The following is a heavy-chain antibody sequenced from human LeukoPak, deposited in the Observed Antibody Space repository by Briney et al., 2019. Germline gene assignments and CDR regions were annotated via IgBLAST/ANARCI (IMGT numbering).Heavy chain of an antibody. Sequence: SETLSLTCTVSGGSISSGDYYWSWIRQPPGKGLEWIGYIYYSGSTYYNPSLKSRVTISVDTSKNQFSLKLSSVTAADTAVYYCARAWAVVPAASFDYWGQGTLVTVSS. V-gene: IGHV4-30-4*01. CDR3: ARAWAVVPAASFDY. CDR1: GGSISSGDYY. J-gene: IGHJ4*02. D-gene: IGHD2-2*01. CDR2: IYYSGST.